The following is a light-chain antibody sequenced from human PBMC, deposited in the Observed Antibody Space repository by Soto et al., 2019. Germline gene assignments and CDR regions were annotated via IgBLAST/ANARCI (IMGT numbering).Light chain of an antibody. CDR1: QDVSQW. CDR2: KAS. Sequence: DIHMTQSPSTLSASVGDRITITCRASQDVSQWLAWYQHKPGKAPKLLIYKASTLESGVSSRFSGRGSGTEFTLTIRDLQPDDFATYYSQQYSSDLNTFGQGTKLEIK. CDR3: QQYSSDLNT. V-gene: IGKV1-5*03. J-gene: IGKJ2*01.